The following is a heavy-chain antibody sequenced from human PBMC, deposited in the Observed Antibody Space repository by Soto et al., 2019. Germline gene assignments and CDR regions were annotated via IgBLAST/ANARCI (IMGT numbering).Heavy chain of an antibody. CDR3: ARDRNRCSSTSCPSPDIWFGEYSYYFDY. J-gene: IGHJ4*02. CDR1: GFTFSSYA. D-gene: IGHD2-2*01. Sequence: PGGSLRLSCAASGFTFSSYAMHWVRQAPGKGLEWVAVISYDGSNKYYADSVKGRFTISRDNSKNTLYLQMNSLRAEDTAVYYCARDRNRCSSTSCPSPDIWFGEYSYYFDYWGQGTLVTVSS. CDR2: ISYDGSNK. V-gene: IGHV3-30-3*01.